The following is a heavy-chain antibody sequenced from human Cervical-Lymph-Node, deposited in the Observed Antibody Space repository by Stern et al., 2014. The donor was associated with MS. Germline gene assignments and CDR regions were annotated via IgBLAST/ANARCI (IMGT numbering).Heavy chain of an antibody. CDR2: ISGSGGST. CDR3: AKSLIAARSSFDY. CDR1: GFTFSSYA. D-gene: IGHD6-6*01. J-gene: IGHJ4*02. Sequence: EVQLVESVGGLVQPGGSLRLSCAASGFTFSSYAMSWVRQAPGKVLEWVSAISGSGGSTYYADSVKGRFTISRDNSKNTLYLQMNSLRAEDTAVYYCAKSLIAARSSFDYWGQGTLVTVSS. V-gene: IGHV3-23*04.